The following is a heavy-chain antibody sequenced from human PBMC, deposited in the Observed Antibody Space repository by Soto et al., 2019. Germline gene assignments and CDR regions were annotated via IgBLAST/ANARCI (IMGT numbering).Heavy chain of an antibody. Sequence: EVQLLESGGGLVQPGGSLRLSCAASGFTFSSYAMSWVRQAPGKGLEWVSAISGSGGSTYYADSVKGRFTISRDNSKNTLYLQMNSLRAEDTAVYYCAKAPGYCSSTSCYAGREDYWGRGTLVTVSS. CDR3: AKAPGYCSSTSCYAGREDY. V-gene: IGHV3-23*01. CDR2: ISGSGGST. J-gene: IGHJ4*02. D-gene: IGHD2-2*01. CDR1: GFTFSSYA.